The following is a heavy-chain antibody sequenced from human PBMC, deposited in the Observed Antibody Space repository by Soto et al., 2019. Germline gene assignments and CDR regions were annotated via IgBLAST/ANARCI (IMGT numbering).Heavy chain of an antibody. CDR2: ISGSGGST. CDR3: AKDRPLWFGELYPFDY. CDR1: GFTFSSYA. D-gene: IGHD3-10*01. V-gene: IGHV3-23*01. J-gene: IGHJ4*02. Sequence: GGSLRLSCAASGFTFSSYAMSWVRQAPGKGLEWVSAISGSGGSTYYADSVKGRFTISRDNSKNTLYLQMNSLRAEDTAVYYCAKDRPLWFGELYPFDYWGQGTLVTVSS.